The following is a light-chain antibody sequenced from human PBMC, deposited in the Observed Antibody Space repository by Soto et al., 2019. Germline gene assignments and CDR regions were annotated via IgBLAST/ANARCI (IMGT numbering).Light chain of an antibody. CDR2: DAS. CDR3: QHYNSYSEA. J-gene: IGKJ1*01. CDR1: QSISGW. V-gene: IGKV1-5*01. Sequence: DIQMTQSPSTLSASVGDRVTITCRASQSISGWLAWYQQKPGKAPKLLIYDASSLESGVPSRFSGSGSATEFTLIISDLQPDDFATYYCQHYNSYSEAFGQGTKVDI.